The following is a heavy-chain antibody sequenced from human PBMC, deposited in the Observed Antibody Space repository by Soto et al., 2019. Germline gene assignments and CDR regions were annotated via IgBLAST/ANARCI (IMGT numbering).Heavy chain of an antibody. D-gene: IGHD5-12*01. CDR2: IYYSGST. V-gene: IGHV4-30-4*01. Sequence: SETLSLTCTVSGGSISSGDYYWSWIRQPPGKGLEWIGYIYYSGSTYYNPSLKSRVTISVDTSKNQFSLKLSSVTAADTAVYYCARGTPQWDSGYDYWGQGXLVTVPQ. CDR1: GGSISSGDYY. CDR3: ARGTPQWDSGYDY. J-gene: IGHJ4*02.